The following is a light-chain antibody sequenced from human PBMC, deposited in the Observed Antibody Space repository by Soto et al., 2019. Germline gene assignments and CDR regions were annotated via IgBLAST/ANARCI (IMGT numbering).Light chain of an antibody. Sequence: QSVLTQPPSVSGAPGQRVTISCTGSSSNIGAGYDVHWYQQLPGTAPKLLIYGNSNRPSGVPDRFSGSKSGTSASLAITGLQAEDEADYYCQSYDSSLGGPEVFGGGTKLTVL. CDR3: QSYDSSLGGPEV. V-gene: IGLV1-40*01. J-gene: IGLJ2*01. CDR2: GNS. CDR1: SSNIGAGYD.